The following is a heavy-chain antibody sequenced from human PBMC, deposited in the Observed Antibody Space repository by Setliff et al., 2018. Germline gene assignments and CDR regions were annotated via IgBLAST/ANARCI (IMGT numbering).Heavy chain of an antibody. V-gene: IGHV4-39*01. CDR1: GGSISSSSYY. Sequence: SETLSLTCTVSGGSISSSSYYWGWIRQPPGKGLERIGSIYYSGSTYYNPSLKSRVTISVDTSKNQFSLRVSSVTAADTAVYYCARSFSRREKFLLDYWGQGALGTV. CDR3: ARSFSRREKFLLDY. J-gene: IGHJ4*02. CDR2: IYYSGST.